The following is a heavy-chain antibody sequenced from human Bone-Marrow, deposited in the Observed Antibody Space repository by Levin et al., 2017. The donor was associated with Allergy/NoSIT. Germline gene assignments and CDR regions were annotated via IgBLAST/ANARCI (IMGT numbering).Heavy chain of an antibody. CDR1: GFSLSTYGLG. CDR2: IYWYDHT. CDR3: SPSSLLPPRTDCGH. Sequence: SGPTLVKPTQTLTLTCTFSGFSLSTYGLGVGWIRQPPGKALEWLALIYWYDHTRYSPSLKSRLIITKDPSNNQVTLTVPNMDPLDPVTYYCSPSSLLPPRTDCGHWGQGIMVTVSS. D-gene: IGHD1-14*01. V-gene: IGHV2-5*01. J-gene: IGHJ4*02.